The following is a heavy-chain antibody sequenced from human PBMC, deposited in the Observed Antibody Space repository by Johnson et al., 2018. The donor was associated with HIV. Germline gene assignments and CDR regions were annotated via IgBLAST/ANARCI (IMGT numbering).Heavy chain of an antibody. V-gene: IGHV3-53*01. Sequence: QLVESGGGLIQPGGSLSLSCAASGFTVSSNYMSWVRQAPGKGLEWVSVIYSGGSTYYADSVKGRFTIARDNAKKSLYLQMNSLRADDTALYYCARVLVAADYAFDIWGQGTMVTVSS. J-gene: IGHJ3*02. CDR2: IYSGGST. CDR1: GFTVSSNY. D-gene: IGHD1-26*01. CDR3: ARVLVAADYAFDI.